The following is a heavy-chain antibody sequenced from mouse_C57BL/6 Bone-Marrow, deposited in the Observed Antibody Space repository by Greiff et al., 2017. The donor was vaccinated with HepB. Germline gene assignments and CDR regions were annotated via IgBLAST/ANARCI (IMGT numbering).Heavy chain of an antibody. Sequence: QVQLQQSGAELVKPGASVKLSCKASGYTFTSYWRQWVKQRPGQGLEWIGEIDPSDSYTNYNQKFKGKATLTVDTSSSTAYMQLSSLTSEDSAVYYCARRGLPVYYFDYWGQGTTLTVSS. CDR3: ARRGLPVYYFDY. D-gene: IGHD3-3*01. CDR1: GYTFTSYW. J-gene: IGHJ2*01. V-gene: IGHV1-50*01. CDR2: IDPSDSYT.